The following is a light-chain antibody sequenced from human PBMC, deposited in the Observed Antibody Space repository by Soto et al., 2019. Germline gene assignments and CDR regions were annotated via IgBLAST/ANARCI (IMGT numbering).Light chain of an antibody. Sequence: QSVLTQPASVSGPPGQSITISCTGTSSDVGGYNYVSWYQQHPGKAPKLMIYDVSNRPSGVSNRFSGSKSGNTASLTISGLQAEDEADYYCSSYTSSSTLVVFGGGTKLTV. CDR2: DVS. CDR3: SSYTSSSTLVV. V-gene: IGLV2-14*01. CDR1: SSDVGGYNY. J-gene: IGLJ2*01.